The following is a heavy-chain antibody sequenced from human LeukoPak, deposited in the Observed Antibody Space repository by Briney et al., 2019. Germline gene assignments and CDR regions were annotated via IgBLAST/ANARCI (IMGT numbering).Heavy chain of an antibody. CDR3: AREYSSGYPKGDY. J-gene: IGHJ4*02. CDR2: ISAYNGNT. V-gene: IGHV1-18*01. CDR1: GYTFINYG. Sequence: APVKVSCKASGYTFINYGISWVRQAPGQGLEWMGWISAYNGNTNYAQKLQGRVTMTTDTSTSTAYMELRSLGSDDTAVYYCAREYSSGYPKGDYWGQGTLVTVSS. D-gene: IGHD6-19*01.